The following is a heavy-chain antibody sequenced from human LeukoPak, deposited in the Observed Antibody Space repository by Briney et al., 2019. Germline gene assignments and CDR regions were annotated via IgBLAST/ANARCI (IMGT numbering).Heavy chain of an antibody. V-gene: IGHV1-46*01. Sequence: ASVKVSCKASGYTFTSYYMHWVRQAPGQGLEWMGIINPSGGSTSYAQKFQGRVTMTRDMSTSTVYMELSSLRSDDTAVYYCARGLGRLRLGELSPIDYWGQGTLVTVSS. J-gene: IGHJ4*02. CDR3: ARGLGRLRLGELSPIDY. D-gene: IGHD3-16*02. CDR1: GYTFTSYY. CDR2: INPSGGST.